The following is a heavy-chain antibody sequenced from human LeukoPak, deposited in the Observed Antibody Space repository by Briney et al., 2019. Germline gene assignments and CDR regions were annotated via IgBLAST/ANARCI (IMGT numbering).Heavy chain of an antibody. V-gene: IGHV1-69*04. Sequence: ASVRVSCKASGGTFSSYAISWVRQAPGQGLEWMGRIIPILGIANYAQKFQGRVTITADKSTSTAYMELSSLRSEDTAVYYCARTAYCGGDCYSGFDYWGQGTLVTVSS. D-gene: IGHD2-21*02. CDR1: GGTFSSYA. CDR2: IIPILGIA. J-gene: IGHJ4*02. CDR3: ARTAYCGGDCYSGFDY.